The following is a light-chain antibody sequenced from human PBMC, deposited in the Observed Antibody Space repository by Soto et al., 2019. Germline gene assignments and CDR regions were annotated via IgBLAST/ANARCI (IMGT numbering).Light chain of an antibody. CDR2: KAS. CDR3: QQYSIYSLS. J-gene: IGKJ4*01. V-gene: IGKV1-5*03. CDR1: QTLTVW. Sequence: DIQMTQSPSTLSASVGDTVAITCRASQTLTVWLAWYQQKPGKASKLLISKASSLESGFPSRFSGSGSGTEFTLTILSLQHDEFASYSCQQYSIYSLSFGGGNKVAI.